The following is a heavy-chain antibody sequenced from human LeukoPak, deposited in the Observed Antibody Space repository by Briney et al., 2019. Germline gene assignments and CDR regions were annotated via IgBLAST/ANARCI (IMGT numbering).Heavy chain of an antibody. CDR1: GYTFTGYY. CDR2: INPNSGGT. V-gene: IGHV1-2*02. D-gene: IGHD3-3*01. CDR3: ARDQFVLRFLEWHPGGHYYYYGMDV. J-gene: IGHJ6*02. Sequence: ASVKVSCKASGYTFTGYYMHWVRQAPGQGLEWMGWINPNSGGTNYAQKFQGRVTMTRDTSISTAYMELSRLRSDDTAVYYCARDQFVLRFLEWHPGGHYYYYGMDVWGQGTTVTVSS.